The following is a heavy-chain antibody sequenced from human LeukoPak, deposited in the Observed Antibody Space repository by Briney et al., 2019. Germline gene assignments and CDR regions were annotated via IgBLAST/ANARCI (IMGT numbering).Heavy chain of an antibody. D-gene: IGHD3-10*01. CDR2: INPSGGST. CDR3: ARVGPYYYGSGSYYNAYRQNNWFDP. J-gene: IGHJ5*02. V-gene: IGHV1-46*01. CDR1: GYTFTSYY. Sequence: AXVKVSCKASGYTFTSYYMHWVRQASGQGLEWMGIINPSGGSTSYAQKFQGRVTMTRDTSTSTVYMELSSLRSEDTAVYYCARVGPYYYGSGSYYNAYRQNNWFDPWGQGTLVTVSS.